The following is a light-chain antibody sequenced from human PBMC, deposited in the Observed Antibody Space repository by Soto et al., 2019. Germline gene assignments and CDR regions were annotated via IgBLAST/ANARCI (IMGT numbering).Light chain of an antibody. Sequence: EIVLTQSPATLSLSPGESATLSCRASQSVSSYLAWYQQKPGQAPRLLIYDASNRATGIPARFSGSGSGTDFTLTISSLEPEEFAVDYCQQRSNWPTFGQGTKVEIK. CDR2: DAS. V-gene: IGKV3-11*01. CDR1: QSVSSY. J-gene: IGKJ1*01. CDR3: QQRSNWPT.